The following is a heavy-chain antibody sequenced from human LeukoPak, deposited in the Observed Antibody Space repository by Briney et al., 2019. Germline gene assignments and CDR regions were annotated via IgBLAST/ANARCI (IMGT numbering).Heavy chain of an antibody. CDR1: GFTFSNYW. CDR3: VRYTRRYPFDY. CDR2: IKEDGGEI. V-gene: IGHV3-7*04. J-gene: IGHJ4*02. D-gene: IGHD2-2*02. Sequence: GGSLRLPCAASGFTFSNYWMSWVRQAPGKGLEWVANIKEDGGEIYYVGSVRGRFTISRDNAKNSLSLQMNSLRAEDTAVYYCVRYTRRYPFDYWGQGTLVTVSS.